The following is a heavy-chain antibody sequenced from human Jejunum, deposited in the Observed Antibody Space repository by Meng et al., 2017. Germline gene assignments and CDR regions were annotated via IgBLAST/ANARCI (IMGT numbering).Heavy chain of an antibody. CDR1: GFRFSTYE. CDR3: IRESLGSFDT. V-gene: IGHV3-48*03. Sequence: GESLKISCLASGFRFSTYEMHWVRQLPGKGLEWVSHIKADGTTYNYADSVKGRFTISRDDAKSSVYLQMNNLRAEDTALYYCIRESLGSFDTWGQGTLVTVSS. CDR2: IKADGTTY. J-gene: IGHJ4*02. D-gene: IGHD1-26*01.